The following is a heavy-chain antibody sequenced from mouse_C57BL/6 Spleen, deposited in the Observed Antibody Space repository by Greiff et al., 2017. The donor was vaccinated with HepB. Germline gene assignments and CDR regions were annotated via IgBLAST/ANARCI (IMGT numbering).Heavy chain of an antibody. CDR1: GFNIKDYY. Sequence: EVQLQESGAELVKPGASVKLSCTASGFNIKDYYMHWVKQRTEQGLEWIGRIDPEDGETKYAPKFQGKATITANTSSNTAYPQLSSLTSEDTAVYYCARGHSITTGVDSRYIDDWGKGTTATASS. D-gene: IGHD1-1*01. J-gene: IGHJ1*02. CDR3: ARGHSITTGVDSRYIDD. V-gene: IGHV14-2*01. CDR2: IDPEDGET.